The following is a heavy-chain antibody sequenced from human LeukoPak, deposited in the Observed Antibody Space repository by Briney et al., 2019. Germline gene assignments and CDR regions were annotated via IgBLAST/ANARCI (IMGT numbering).Heavy chain of an antibody. V-gene: IGHV5-51*01. CDR2: IHPDDSDT. CDR1: GYIFTLYW. J-gene: IGHJ4*02. Sequence: GESLKISCKGSGYIFTLYWIGWVRQMPGKGLEWMGFIHPDDSDTRYSPSFQGQVTTSVDKSINTAYLQWSSLKASDTAMYFCARPGRGGTYSFDYWGQGTLVTVSS. D-gene: IGHD1-26*01. CDR3: ARPGRGGTYSFDY.